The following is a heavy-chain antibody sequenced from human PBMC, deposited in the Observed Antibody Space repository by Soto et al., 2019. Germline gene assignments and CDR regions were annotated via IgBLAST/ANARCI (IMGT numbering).Heavy chain of an antibody. V-gene: IGHV2-5*02. Sequence: QITLKESGPTLVKPTQTLTLTCTFSGFSLTSRPVGVGWVRQPPGKALEWLAFIYWDDDKRYSPSLRSTLTVTNDASKIQVFLKLTNMDTVDIDTYDCVHWRNYEVSWDDGVFDNWGQGILGTVYS. CDR1: GFSLTSRPVG. CDR3: VHWRNYEVSWDDGVFDN. CDR2: IYWDDDK. J-gene: IGHJ4*02. D-gene: IGHD3-16*01.